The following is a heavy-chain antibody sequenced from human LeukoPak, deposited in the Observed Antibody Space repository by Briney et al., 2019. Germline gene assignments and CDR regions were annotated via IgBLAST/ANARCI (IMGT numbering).Heavy chain of an antibody. CDR2: INPDNGGT. J-gene: IGHJ5*02. D-gene: IGHD3-10*01. V-gene: IGHV1-2*02. CDR3: ARGDYYGSPKTVAA. CDR1: GYTFADYY. Sequence: ASVKVSCKASGYTFADYYMNWVRQAPGQGLEWMGWINPDNGGTNYAQKFQGRVIMTRDTSITTVYMELSGLRSDDTAIYYRARGDYYGSPKTVAAWGQGTLVTVSS.